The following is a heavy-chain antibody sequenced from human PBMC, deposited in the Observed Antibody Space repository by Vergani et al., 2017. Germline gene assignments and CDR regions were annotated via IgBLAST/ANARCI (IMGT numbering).Heavy chain of an antibody. CDR3: ISGSGYDSGDDAFDI. V-gene: IGHV3-7*01. CDR2: IKKDGSEK. CDR1: GFTFSSYW. J-gene: IGHJ3*02. D-gene: IGHD5-12*01. Sequence: EVQLVESGGGLVQPGGSLRLSCAASGFTFSSYWMSWVRQAPGKGLEWVANIKKDGSEKYYVDSVKGRFTISRDNAKNSLYLQMNSLRAEDTAVYYCISGSGYDSGDDAFDIWGQGTMVTVSS.